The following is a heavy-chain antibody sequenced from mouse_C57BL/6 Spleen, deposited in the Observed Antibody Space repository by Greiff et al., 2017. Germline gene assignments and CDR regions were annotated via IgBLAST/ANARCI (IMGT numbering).Heavy chain of an antibody. CDR3: ARSTADY. V-gene: IGHV1-50*01. CDR1: GYTFTSYW. D-gene: IGHD1-2*01. Sequence: QVQLQQPGTELVKPGASVKLSCKASGYTFTSYWMQWVKQRPGQGLDGIGEIDPSDSYTNYNQKFKGKATLTVDTSSSTAYMKLSSLASEDSAVYYCARSTADYWGQGTTLTVSS. J-gene: IGHJ2*01. CDR2: IDPSDSYT.